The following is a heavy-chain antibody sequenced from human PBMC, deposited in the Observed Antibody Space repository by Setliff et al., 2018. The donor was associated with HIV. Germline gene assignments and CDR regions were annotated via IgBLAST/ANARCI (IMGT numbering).Heavy chain of an antibody. CDR3: ARHRQGLTGSTPGYYMDV. Sequence: SETLSLTCTVSGDSVNDRSYFWGWIRQPPGKGLEWIGTFYYNGDSRYNPSLKSRVTISVDTSKNQFSLKLSSVTAADTAVYYCARHRQGLTGSTPGYYMDVWGKGTTVTVSS. D-gene: IGHD1-7*01. CDR1: GDSVNDRSYF. J-gene: IGHJ6*03. V-gene: IGHV4-39*01. CDR2: FYYNGDS.